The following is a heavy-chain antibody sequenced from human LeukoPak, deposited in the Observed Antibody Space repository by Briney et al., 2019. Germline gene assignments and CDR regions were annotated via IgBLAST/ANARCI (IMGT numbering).Heavy chain of an antibody. Sequence: EASVKVSCKASGYTFTSYGISWVRQAPGQGLEWMGWISAYNGNTNYAQKLQGRVTMTTDTSTSTAYMELRSLRSDDTAVYFCARVVLGFSSGWLRGVPNYFDYWGQGTLVTVSS. D-gene: IGHD6-19*01. CDR3: ARVVLGFSSGWLRGVPNYFDY. CDR2: ISAYNGNT. V-gene: IGHV1-18*01. J-gene: IGHJ4*02. CDR1: GYTFTSYG.